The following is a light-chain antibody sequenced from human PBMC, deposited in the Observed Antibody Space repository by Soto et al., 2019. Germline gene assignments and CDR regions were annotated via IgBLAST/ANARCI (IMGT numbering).Light chain of an antibody. CDR1: QSVSSN. Sequence: EIVMTQSPATLSVSPGERATLSCRASQSVSSNLAWYQQKPAQAPRLLIYGASTRATGIPARFSVSGSGTEFTLTISSLQSEDFAGYYCQQYNNWPPYTFGQGTKLEIK. J-gene: IGKJ2*01. CDR3: QQYNNWPPYT. CDR2: GAS. V-gene: IGKV3-15*01.